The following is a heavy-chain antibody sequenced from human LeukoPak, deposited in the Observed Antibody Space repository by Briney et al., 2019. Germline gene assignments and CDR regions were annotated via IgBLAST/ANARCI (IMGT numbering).Heavy chain of an antibody. CDR1: GFTFSIYW. J-gene: IGHJ4*02. V-gene: IGHV3-74*01. Sequence: GGSLRLSCAASGFTFSIYWMHWVRHAPGKGVVWVSRINSDGSSTSYADSVKGRFTISRDNAKNTLYLQMNSLRAEDTAVYYCARGQQVGIFEYWGQGTLVTVSS. D-gene: IGHD6-13*01. CDR3: ARGQQVGIFEY. CDR2: INSDGSST.